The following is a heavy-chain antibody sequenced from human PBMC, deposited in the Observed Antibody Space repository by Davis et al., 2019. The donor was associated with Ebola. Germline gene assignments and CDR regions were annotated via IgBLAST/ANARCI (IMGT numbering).Heavy chain of an antibody. CDR3: AARYSSFFGFDP. J-gene: IGHJ5*02. CDR1: GFDVNNAY. D-gene: IGHD2-15*01. V-gene: IGHV3-53*04. CDR2: IYYGDSA. Sequence: GGSLRLSCAASGFDVNNAYMTWVRQAPGKGLEWVSIIYYGDSAYYADSVKGRFTISRHNSKNTLYLQMNSLRTEDAAVYYCAARYSSFFGFDPWGRGTLVTVSS.